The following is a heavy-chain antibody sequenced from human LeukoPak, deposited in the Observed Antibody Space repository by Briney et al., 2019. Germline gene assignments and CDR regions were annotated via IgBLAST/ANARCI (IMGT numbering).Heavy chain of an antibody. Sequence: ASVKVSCKVSGYTLTELSMHWVRQAPGKGLEWMGGFDPEDGETIYAQKFQGRVTMTEDTSTDTAYMELSSLRSEDTAVYYCATQLKGWSPRRFFDYWGQGTLVTVSS. D-gene: IGHD2-15*01. CDR3: ATQLKGWSPRRFFDY. CDR1: GYTLTELS. V-gene: IGHV1-24*01. CDR2: FDPEDGET. J-gene: IGHJ4*02.